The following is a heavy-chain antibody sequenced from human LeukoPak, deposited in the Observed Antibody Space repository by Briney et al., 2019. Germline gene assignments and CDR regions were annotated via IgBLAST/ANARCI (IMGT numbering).Heavy chain of an antibody. J-gene: IGHJ4*02. CDR1: GGTFSSYD. V-gene: IGHV1-69*13. Sequence: GASVKVSCKASGGTFSSYDISWVRQAPGQGLEWMGGIIPIFGTANYAQKFQGRVTITADESTSTAYMELSSLRSEDTAVYYCAVGSGWLTYYFDYWGQGTLVTVSS. CDR2: IIPIFGTA. CDR3: AVGSGWLTYYFDY. D-gene: IGHD6-19*01.